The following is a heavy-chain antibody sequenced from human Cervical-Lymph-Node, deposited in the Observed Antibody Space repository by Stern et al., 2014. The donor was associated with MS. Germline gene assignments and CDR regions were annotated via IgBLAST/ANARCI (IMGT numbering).Heavy chain of an antibody. CDR3: ARRKGYSSDGMDV. CDR1: GFTFTYYW. CDR2: IYPSDSDT. Sequence: EVQLVESGPEVKKPGESLKISCQGSGFTFTYYWIAWVRQMPGKGLEWLGVIYPSDSDTGYSPSFQGQVTIPADKSISTAYLHWSSLKASDTATYFCARRKGYSSDGMDVWGQGTTVTVSS. V-gene: IGHV5-51*03. J-gene: IGHJ6*02. D-gene: IGHD6-19*01.